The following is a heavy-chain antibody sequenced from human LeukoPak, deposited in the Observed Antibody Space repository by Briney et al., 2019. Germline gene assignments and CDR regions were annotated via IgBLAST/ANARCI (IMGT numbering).Heavy chain of an antibody. D-gene: IGHD2-15*01. J-gene: IGHJ5*02. CDR2: FDPEDGET. Sequence: ASVKVSCKVSGYTLTELSMHWVRQAPGKGLEWMGGFDPEDGETIYAQKFQGRVTMTEDTSTDTAYMELSSLRSEDTAVYYCARAGYCSGGSCYLDWFDPWGQGTLVTVSS. V-gene: IGHV1-24*01. CDR3: ARAGYCSGGSCYLDWFDP. CDR1: GYTLTELS.